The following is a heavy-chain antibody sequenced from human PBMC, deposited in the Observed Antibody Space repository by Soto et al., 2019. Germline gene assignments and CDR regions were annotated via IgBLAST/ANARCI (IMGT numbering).Heavy chain of an antibody. J-gene: IGHJ6*02. D-gene: IGHD4-17*01. CDR1: GFTFSDYY. V-gene: IGHV3-11*01. CDR3: ARELRVTSPLYYYYGMDV. Sequence: PGGSLRLSCAASGFTFSDYYMSWIRQAPWKGLEWVSYISSSGITIYYADSVKGRFTISRDNAKNSLYLQMNSLRAEDTAVYYCARELRVTSPLYYYYGMDVGAQETRVTV. CDR2: ISSSGITI.